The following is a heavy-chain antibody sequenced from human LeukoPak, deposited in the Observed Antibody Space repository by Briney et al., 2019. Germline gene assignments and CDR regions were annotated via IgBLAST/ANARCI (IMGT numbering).Heavy chain of an antibody. Sequence: EASVKVSCKASGYTFTGYYMLWVRQAPGQGLEWMGWINPNSGGTNYAQKFQGRVTKTRDTSISTAYMELSRLRSDDTAVYYCARASRHEWLLVDFDYWGQGTLVTVSS. CDR2: INPNSGGT. CDR3: ARASRHEWLLVDFDY. J-gene: IGHJ4*02. V-gene: IGHV1-2*02. CDR1: GYTFTGYY. D-gene: IGHD3-3*01.